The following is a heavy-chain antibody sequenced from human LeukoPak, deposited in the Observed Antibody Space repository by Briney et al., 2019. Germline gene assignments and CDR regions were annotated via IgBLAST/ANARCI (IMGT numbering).Heavy chain of an antibody. CDR3: ARHQGDGYNRKSR. J-gene: IGHJ4*02. CDR2: VYSGGST. Sequence: AGGALRLSCAASWFTVSSNYMSWGRRAPGEGLGGGSGVYSGGSTYYADSVKGRFTISRDNYKNTLYLQMSSLRAEDTAVYYCARHQGDGYNRKSRWGQGTLVTVSS. CDR1: WFTVSSNY. V-gene: IGHV3-53*01. D-gene: IGHD5-24*01.